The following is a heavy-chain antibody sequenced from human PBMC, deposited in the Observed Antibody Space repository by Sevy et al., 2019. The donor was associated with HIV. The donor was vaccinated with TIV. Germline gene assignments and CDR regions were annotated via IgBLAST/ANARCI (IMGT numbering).Heavy chain of an antibody. Sequence: SETLSLTCTVSDGSISSHYWSWIRQPPGMGLQWIGYIYYSGSTNYNPSLKSRVTMSLDTSKNQFSLKLSSVTAADTAVYYCARLLRYNPCFDYWGLGALVTVSS. D-gene: IGHD1-1*01. CDR3: ARLLRYNPCFDY. V-gene: IGHV4-59*11. CDR2: IYYSGST. CDR1: DGSISSHY. J-gene: IGHJ4*02.